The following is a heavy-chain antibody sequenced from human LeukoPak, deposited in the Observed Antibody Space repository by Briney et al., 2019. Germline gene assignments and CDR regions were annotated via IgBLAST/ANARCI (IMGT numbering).Heavy chain of an antibody. CDR3: ARELVDIVATSYFDI. CDR1: GYTFTGYY. Sequence: GASVKVSCKASGYTFTGYYMHWVRQAPGQGLEWMGWINPNSGGTNYAQMFQGRVTMTRDTSISTAYMELSRLRSDDTAVYYCARELVDIVATSYFDIWGQGTMVTVSS. CDR2: INPNSGGT. V-gene: IGHV1-2*02. D-gene: IGHD5-12*01. J-gene: IGHJ3*02.